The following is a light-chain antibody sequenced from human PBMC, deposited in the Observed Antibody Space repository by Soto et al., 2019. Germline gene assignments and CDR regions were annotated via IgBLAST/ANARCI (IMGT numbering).Light chain of an antibody. V-gene: IGLV1-44*01. J-gene: IGLJ3*02. Sequence: QSVLTQPPSASGTPGQRVTFSCSGNSSNIGSNTVNWFQQLPGTAPDLLIYSNNQRPSGVPDRFSGSKSGTSASLAISGLQSEDEADYYCAAWDDSLNGWVFGGGTKLTVL. CDR3: AAWDDSLNGWV. CDR2: SNN. CDR1: SSNIGSNT.